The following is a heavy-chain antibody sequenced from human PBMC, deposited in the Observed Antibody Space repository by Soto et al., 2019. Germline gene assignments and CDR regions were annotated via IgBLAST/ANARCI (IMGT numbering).Heavy chain of an antibody. CDR3: VVESFYRFDD. V-gene: IGHV3-72*01. Sequence: EVQLVESGGGLVQPGGSLRLSCAASGFTVSEHHMNWVRQAPGKGLVWVGRYRKKGDTETTEYAASVKGRFTISRDDSKNSLYLHINSLKTEDTALYYCVVESFYRFDDWSQGTLTTVSS. D-gene: IGHD3-16*01. J-gene: IGHJ4*02. CDR2: YRKKGDTETT. CDR1: GFTVSEHH.